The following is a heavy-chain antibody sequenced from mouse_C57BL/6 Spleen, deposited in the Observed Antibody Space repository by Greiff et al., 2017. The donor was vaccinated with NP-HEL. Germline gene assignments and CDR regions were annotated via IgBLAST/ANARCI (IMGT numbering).Heavy chain of an antibody. CDR2: IDPNSGGT. J-gene: IGHJ2*01. CDR3: ARWMLWGSSMVTDY. V-gene: IGHV1-72*01. Sequence: VKLQQPGAELVKPGASVKLSCKASGYTFTSYWMHWVKQRPGRGLEWIGRIDPNSGGTKYNEKFKSKANLTVDKPSSTAYMQLSSLTSEDSAVYDCARWMLWGSSMVTDYWGQGTTLIVSS. D-gene: IGHD2-2*01. CDR1: GYTFTSYW.